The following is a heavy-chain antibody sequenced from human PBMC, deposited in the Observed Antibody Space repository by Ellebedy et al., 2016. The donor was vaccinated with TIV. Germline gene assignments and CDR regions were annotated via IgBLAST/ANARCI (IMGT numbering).Heavy chain of an antibody. V-gene: IGHV4-59*01. J-gene: IGHJ4*02. CDR1: GASISSYS. D-gene: IGHD5-24*01. CDR2: IYDGGRT. CDR3: AREGTDGYNYFDY. Sequence: MPSETLSLTCSVSGASISSYSWTWIRQSPGKGLEWIGYIYDGGRTSYNPSLKSRVTISGDTSENQFSLKLTSVTAPDTDVYYCAREGTDGYNYFDYWGRGTLVTVSS.